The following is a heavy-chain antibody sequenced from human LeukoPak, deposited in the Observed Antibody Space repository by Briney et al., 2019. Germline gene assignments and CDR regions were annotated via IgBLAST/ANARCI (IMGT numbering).Heavy chain of an antibody. Sequence: SETLSLTCTVSGGSISSSSYYWGWIRQPPGKGLEWIGSIYYSGSTYYNPSLKSRVTISVDTSKNQFSLKLSSVTAADTAVYYCARRGITGTPEYFQHWGQGTLVTVSS. D-gene: IGHD1-7*01. V-gene: IGHV4-39*01. CDR3: ARRGITGTPEYFQH. CDR2: IYYSGST. CDR1: GGSISSSSYY. J-gene: IGHJ1*01.